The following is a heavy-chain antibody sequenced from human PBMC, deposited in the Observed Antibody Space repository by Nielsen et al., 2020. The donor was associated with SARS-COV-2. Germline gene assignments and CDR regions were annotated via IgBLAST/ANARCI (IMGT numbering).Heavy chain of an antibody. Sequence: SETLSLTCTVSGGSISSGDYYRSWIRQPPGKGLEWIGYIYYSGSTYYNPSLKSRVTISVDTSKNQFSLKLSSVTAADTAVYYCARAKYSGSYRYYFDYWGQGTLVTVSS. D-gene: IGHD1-26*01. CDR2: IYYSGST. CDR3: ARAKYSGSYRYYFDY. V-gene: IGHV4-30-4*01. CDR1: GGSISSGDYY. J-gene: IGHJ4*02.